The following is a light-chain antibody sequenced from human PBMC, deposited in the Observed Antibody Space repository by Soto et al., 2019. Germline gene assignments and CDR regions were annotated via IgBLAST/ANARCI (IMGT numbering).Light chain of an antibody. CDR2: EVS. J-gene: IGLJ1*01. Sequence: QSALTQPASVSGSPGQSITISCTGTSSDVGSYNLVSWYQQHPGKAPKLMIYEVSKRRSGVSNRFSGSKSGNTASLTISGLQAEDEADYYCCSYAGSSTLYVFGTGTKVTVL. CDR3: CSYAGSSTLYV. CDR1: SSDVGSYNL. V-gene: IGLV2-23*02.